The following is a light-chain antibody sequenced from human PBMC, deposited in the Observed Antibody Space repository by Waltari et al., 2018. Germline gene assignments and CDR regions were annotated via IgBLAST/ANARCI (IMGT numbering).Light chain of an antibody. V-gene: IGKV3-11*01. CDR2: DAS. J-gene: IGKJ2*03. Sequence: EIVLTPSPATLSLSPGERATLSCRAGQSVSSYLAWYQQKPGQAPRLLIYDASTRATGIPARFSGSESGTDFTLTISSLEPEDSAVYYCQQRSNWPGYSFGQGTKLEIK. CDR1: QSVSSY. CDR3: QQRSNWPGYS.